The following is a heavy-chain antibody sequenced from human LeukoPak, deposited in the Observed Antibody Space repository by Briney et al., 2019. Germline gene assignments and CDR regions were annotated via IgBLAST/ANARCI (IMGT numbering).Heavy chain of an antibody. Sequence: PVASVKVSCKAPGYTFTGYYMHWVRQAPGQGLEWMGWINPNSGGTNYAQKFQGRVTMTRDTSISTAYMELSRLRSDDTAVYYCAGGTGDSSGYYLFPFDYWGQGTLVTVSS. CDR1: GYTFTGYY. CDR3: AGGTGDSSGYYLFPFDY. V-gene: IGHV1-2*02. J-gene: IGHJ4*02. CDR2: INPNSGGT. D-gene: IGHD3-22*01.